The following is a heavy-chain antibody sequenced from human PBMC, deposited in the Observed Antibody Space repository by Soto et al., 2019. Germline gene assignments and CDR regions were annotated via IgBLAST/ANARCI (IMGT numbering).Heavy chain of an antibody. D-gene: IGHD2-2*01. Sequence: QVQLQESGPGLVKPSQTLSLTCTVSGGSISSGGYYWSWIRQHPGKGLEWIGYIYYSGSTYYNPSLKSRVTISVDTSKNQCSRKLSSVAAADTAVYYCARDGGPAARGNGEGGFDYWGQGTLVTVSS. CDR3: ARDGGPAARGNGEGGFDY. J-gene: IGHJ4*02. CDR1: GGSISSGGYY. CDR2: IYYSGST. V-gene: IGHV4-31*03.